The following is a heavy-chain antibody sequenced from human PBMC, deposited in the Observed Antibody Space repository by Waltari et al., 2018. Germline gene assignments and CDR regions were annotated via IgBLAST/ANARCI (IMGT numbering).Heavy chain of an antibody. V-gene: IGHV3-7*04. CDR2: IAQDASEN. CDR3: GRCPRRDPLCD. Sequence: EVQLVEAGGGLVQPGGSLSPSCAASGFPFRNHWMGWVRQPPGKGLEWVANIAQDASENYYVGSVKGRFTISRDNAKNFLYLQMNSLRAEDTAVYYCGRCPRRDPLCDWGQGTLVSVSS. J-gene: IGHJ4*02. CDR1: GFPFRNHW.